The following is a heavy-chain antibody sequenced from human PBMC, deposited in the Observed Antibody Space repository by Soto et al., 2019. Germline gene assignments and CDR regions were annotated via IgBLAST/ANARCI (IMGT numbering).Heavy chain of an antibody. Sequence: QVQLVQSGAEVKKPGSSVKVSCKASGGTFSSYAISWVRQAPGQGLEWMGGIIPIFGTANYAQKFQGRVTITADESTSTAYMELSSLRSEDTAVYYCARVNRSLEWLMDGGFDYWGQGTLVTVSS. D-gene: IGHD3-3*01. CDR1: GGTFSSYA. V-gene: IGHV1-69*12. CDR3: ARVNRSLEWLMDGGFDY. CDR2: IIPIFGTA. J-gene: IGHJ4*02.